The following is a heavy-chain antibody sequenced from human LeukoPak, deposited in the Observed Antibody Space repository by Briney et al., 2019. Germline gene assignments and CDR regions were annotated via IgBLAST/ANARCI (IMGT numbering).Heavy chain of an antibody. CDR3: ARDRDSSGYTNNDAFDI. CDR2: IYYSGST. J-gene: IGHJ3*02. CDR1: GGSISSYY. D-gene: IGHD3-22*01. Sequence: SETLSLTCTVSGGSISSYYWSWIRQPPGKALEWIGYIYYSGSTNYNPSLKSRVTISVDTSKNQFSLKLSSVTAADTAVYYCARDRDSSGYTNNDAFDIWSQGTMVTVSS. V-gene: IGHV4-59*01.